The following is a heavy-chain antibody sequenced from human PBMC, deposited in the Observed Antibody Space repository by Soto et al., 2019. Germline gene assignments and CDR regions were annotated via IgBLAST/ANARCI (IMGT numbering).Heavy chain of an antibody. D-gene: IGHD3-3*01. J-gene: IGHJ4*02. CDR1: GGSISSYY. V-gene: IGHV4-4*07. CDR3: ARGVTIFGVVTHFDY. Sequence: SETLSLICTVSGGSISSYYWSWIRQPAGKGLEWIGRIYTSGSTNYNPSLKSRVTMSVDTSKNQFSLKLSSVTAADTAVYYCARGVTIFGVVTHFDYWGQGTLVTVSS. CDR2: IYTSGST.